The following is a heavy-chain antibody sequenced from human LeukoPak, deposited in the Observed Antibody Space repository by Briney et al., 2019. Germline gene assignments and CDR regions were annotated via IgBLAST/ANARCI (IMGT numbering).Heavy chain of an antibody. CDR1: GFTFSGST. J-gene: IGHJ4*02. Sequence: GGSLRLSCAASGFTFSGSTMHWVRQASGKGLEWVGRIRSKANSYATAYAAPVKGRFTISRDNSKNTLYLQMNSLRAEDTAVYYCAKLGPLRTGVTYFDYWGQGTLVTVSS. CDR2: IRSKANSYAT. D-gene: IGHD2-21*02. CDR3: AKLGPLRTGVTYFDY. V-gene: IGHV3-73*01.